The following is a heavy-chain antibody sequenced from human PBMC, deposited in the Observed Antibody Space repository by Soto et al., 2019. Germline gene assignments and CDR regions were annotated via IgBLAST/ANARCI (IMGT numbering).Heavy chain of an antibody. CDR2: ISSSSSYI. V-gene: IGHV3-21*01. CDR3: AGVGIAARPTVTYYYYYMDV. CDR1: GFTFSSYS. Sequence: EVQLVESGGGLVKPGGSLRLSCAASGFTFSSYSMNWVRQAPGKGLEWVSSISSSSSYIYYADSVKGRFTISRDNAKNSLYLQMNSLRAEDTAVYYCAGVGIAARPTVTYYYYYMDVWGKGTTVTVSS. D-gene: IGHD6-6*01. J-gene: IGHJ6*03.